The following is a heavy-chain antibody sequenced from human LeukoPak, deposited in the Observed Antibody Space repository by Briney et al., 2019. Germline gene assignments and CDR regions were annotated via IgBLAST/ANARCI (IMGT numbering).Heavy chain of an antibody. D-gene: IGHD1-14*01. J-gene: IGHJ4*02. CDR1: GFAFSAHS. CDR2: ISSGSHHI. V-gene: IGHV3-21*01. Sequence: GGSLRLSCAASGFAFSAHSMNWVRQAPGKGLEWVSSISSGSHHIYYVDSVKGRFTISRDNAKNSLFLDMNSLRVEATAVYYCARGGSTGPLSEDYWGQGTLVTVSS. CDR3: ARGGSTGPLSEDY.